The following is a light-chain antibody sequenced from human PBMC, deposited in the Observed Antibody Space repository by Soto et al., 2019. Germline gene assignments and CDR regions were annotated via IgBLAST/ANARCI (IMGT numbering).Light chain of an antibody. Sequence: QSALTQPPSVSAAPGQKVTISCSGSSSNIGNNYVSWYQQLPGTAPKLLIYDNNKRPSGIPDRFSGSKSGTSATLGITGLQTGDEADYYCGTWGSSLSVVVFGGGTKVTVL. V-gene: IGLV1-51*01. CDR3: GTWGSSLSVVV. J-gene: IGLJ2*01. CDR2: DNN. CDR1: SSNIGNNY.